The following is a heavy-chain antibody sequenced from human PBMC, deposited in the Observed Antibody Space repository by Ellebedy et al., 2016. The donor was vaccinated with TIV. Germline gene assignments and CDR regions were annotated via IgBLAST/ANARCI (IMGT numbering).Heavy chain of an antibody. J-gene: IGHJ4*02. CDR1: DFSVSNNY. CDR3: ANSRGPYHPYRY. CDR2: IYSGTNS. V-gene: IGHV3-66*01. D-gene: IGHD3-16*02. Sequence: PGGSLRLSCVASDFSVSNNYMSRIRQTPGKGLDWVSMIYSGTNSAYADSVKGRFVISRDNFKNTVFLQMNSLTVDDSGVYYCANSRGPYHPYRYWGQGTLVTVAS.